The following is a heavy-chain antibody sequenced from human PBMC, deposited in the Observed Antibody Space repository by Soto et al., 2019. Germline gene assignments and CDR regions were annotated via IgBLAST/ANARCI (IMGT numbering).Heavy chain of an antibody. CDR1: GYTFTAYG. Sequence: QVDLVQSGAEVKKPGASVKVACQTSGYTFTAYGITWVRQAQGQGLELVGWISPYNGHTKYAEKFEGRVTMTTDLSTGTAPMELRSLKSDDTAVYYCARSGWNSPYYSHGLDVWGQGTTVTVSS. D-gene: IGHD6-19*01. V-gene: IGHV1-18*01. CDR2: ISPYNGHT. CDR3: ARSGWNSPYYSHGLDV. J-gene: IGHJ6*02.